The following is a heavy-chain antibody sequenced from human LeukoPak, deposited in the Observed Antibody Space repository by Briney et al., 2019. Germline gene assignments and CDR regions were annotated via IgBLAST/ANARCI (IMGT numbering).Heavy chain of an antibody. Sequence: SETLSLTCTVSGGSISSYYWSWIRQPPGKGLEWIGYIYYSGSTNYNPSLKSRVTISVDTSKNQFSLKLSSMTAADTAVYYCARGRVSSGWSNPNDYWGQGTLVTVSS. V-gene: IGHV4-59*01. CDR2: IYYSGST. CDR1: GGSISSYY. J-gene: IGHJ4*02. D-gene: IGHD6-19*01. CDR3: ARGRVSSGWSNPNDY.